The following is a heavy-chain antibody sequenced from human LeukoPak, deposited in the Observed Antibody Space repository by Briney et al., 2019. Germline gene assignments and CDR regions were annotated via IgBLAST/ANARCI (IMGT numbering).Heavy chain of an antibody. CDR3: ATYSSLNRREFQY. CDR1: GFTFSNYW. V-gene: IGHV3-7*01. J-gene: IGHJ1*01. D-gene: IGHD3-22*01. CDR2: IKTDGSEK. Sequence: GGSLRLSCEGSGFTFSNYWMGWVRQAPGKGLQWVANIKTDGSEKYYVDSVKGRFTISRDNAKNSLYLQMNSLRAEDTAVYYCATYSSLNRREFQYWGQGNLLTVSS.